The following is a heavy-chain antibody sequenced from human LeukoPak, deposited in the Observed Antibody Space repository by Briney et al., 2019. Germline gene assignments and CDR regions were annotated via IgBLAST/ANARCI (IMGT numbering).Heavy chain of an antibody. V-gene: IGHV4-59*12. CDR3: ARGGEIVFDY. D-gene: IGHD3-22*01. CDR2: IYYSGST. Sequence: SETLSLTCTVSGGSISRNYWSWIRQPPGKGLEYIGYIYYSGSTYYNPSLKSRVTISVDTSKNQFSLKLSSVTAADTAVYYCARGGEIVFDYWGQGTLVTVSS. CDR1: GGSISRNY. J-gene: IGHJ4*02.